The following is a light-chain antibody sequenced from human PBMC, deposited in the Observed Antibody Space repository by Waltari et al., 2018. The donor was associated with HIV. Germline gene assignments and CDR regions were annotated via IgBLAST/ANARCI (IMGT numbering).Light chain of an antibody. CDR3: QQSYDTHLFT. J-gene: IGKJ3*01. CDR2: GAS. CDR1: QDISDY. V-gene: IGKV1-39*01. Sequence: DIQMTQSPSSLSASVGDIVTITCRANQDISDYLNWYQSKPGKAPKLLIYGASNLQSGVPSRFSGSGSGTDFTLTITSLQPEDFATYYCQQSYDTHLFTFGPGTRVDIK.